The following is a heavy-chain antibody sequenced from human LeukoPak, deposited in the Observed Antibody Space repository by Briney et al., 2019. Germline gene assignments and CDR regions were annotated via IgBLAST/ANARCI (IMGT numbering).Heavy chain of an antibody. CDR3: ARVVGDIVVVPAAADAFDI. J-gene: IGHJ3*02. CDR2: IYYSGST. Sequence: PSQTLSLTCTVSGGSISSGGYYWSWIRQHPGKGLEWIGYIYYSGSTYYNPSLKSRVTISVDTSKNQFPLKLSSVTAADTAVYYCARVVGDIVVVPAAADAFDIWGQGTMVTVSS. V-gene: IGHV4-31*03. D-gene: IGHD2-2*01. CDR1: GGSISSGGYY.